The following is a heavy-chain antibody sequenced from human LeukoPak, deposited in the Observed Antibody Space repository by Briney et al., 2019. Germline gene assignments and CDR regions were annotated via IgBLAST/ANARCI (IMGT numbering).Heavy chain of an antibody. V-gene: IGHV4-4*07. CDR2: IYTSGST. Sequence: SETLYLTCTVSGGSTSNYYWSGIRQPAGKGLEWIARIYTSGSTNYNPSLKSRVTMSVDTSKNQFSLKLSSVTAADTAVYYCARDRERPSTGWFDPRGQGTLVTVSS. CDR3: ARDRERPSTGWFDP. J-gene: IGHJ5*02. CDR1: GGSTSNYY. D-gene: IGHD3-9*01.